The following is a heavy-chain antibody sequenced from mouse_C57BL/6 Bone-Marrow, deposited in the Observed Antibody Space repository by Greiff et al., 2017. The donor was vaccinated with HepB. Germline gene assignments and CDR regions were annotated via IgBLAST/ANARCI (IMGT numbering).Heavy chain of an antibody. CDR1: GYTFTDYY. V-gene: IGHV1-76*01. Sequence: VKLVESGAELVRPGASVKLSCKASGYTFTDYYINWVKQRPGQGLEWIARIYPGSGNTYYNEKFKGKATLTAEKSSSTAYMQLSSLTSEDSAVYFCARPYFDVWGTGTTVTVSS. CDR3: ARPYFDV. J-gene: IGHJ1*03. CDR2: IYPGSGNT.